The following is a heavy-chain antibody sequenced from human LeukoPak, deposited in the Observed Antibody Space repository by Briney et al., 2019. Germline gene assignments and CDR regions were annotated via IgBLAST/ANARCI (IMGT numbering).Heavy chain of an antibody. D-gene: IGHD3-22*01. J-gene: IGHJ4*02. CDR2: IGYDGGET. CDR1: GLTFSSYG. V-gene: IGHV3-33*01. Sequence: GGSLRLSCAASGLTFSSYGMHWVRQAPGKGLEWVAVIGYDGGETYYSDSAKGRFTISRDNSKNTLHLQMNSLRAEDTAVYYCARDSESYYDVWGQGTLVTVSS. CDR3: ARDSESYYDV.